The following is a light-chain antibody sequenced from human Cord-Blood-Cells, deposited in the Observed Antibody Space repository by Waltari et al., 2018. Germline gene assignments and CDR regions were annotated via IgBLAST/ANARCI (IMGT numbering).Light chain of an antibody. CDR3: QQYGSSPRT. CDR1: QSVGSSY. J-gene: IGKJ1*01. CDR2: GAS. Sequence: SCRASQSVGSSYLAWYQQKPGQAPRLLIYGASSRATGIPDRFSGSGSGTDFTLTISRLEPEDFAVYYCQQYGSSPRTFGQGTKVEIK. V-gene: IGKV3-20*01.